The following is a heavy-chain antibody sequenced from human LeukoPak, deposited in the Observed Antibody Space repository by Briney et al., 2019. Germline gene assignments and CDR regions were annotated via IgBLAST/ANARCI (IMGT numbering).Heavy chain of an antibody. CDR2: INSDGSST. D-gene: IGHD2-15*01. CDR1: GFTFSSYW. Sequence: PGGSLRLSCAASGFTFSSYWMYWVRQAPGKGLVWVSRINSDGSSTSYADSVKGRFTISRDNAKNTLYLQMNSLRAEDTAVYYCARCLRGYCSGGSCYDYYGMDVWGQGTTVTVSS. V-gene: IGHV3-74*01. CDR3: ARCLRGYCSGGSCYDYYGMDV. J-gene: IGHJ6*02.